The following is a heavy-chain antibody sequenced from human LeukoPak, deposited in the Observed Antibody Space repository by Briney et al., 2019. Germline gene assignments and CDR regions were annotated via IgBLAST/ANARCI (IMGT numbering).Heavy chain of an antibody. D-gene: IGHD2-8*02. Sequence: GGSRRPSCAASGFTFSSYWMSWVRQAPGKGLKWLAKIKQDGSEKYYVDSVKGRFTISRDNAKNSLYLQLNSLRAEDTAVYYCARDGGSYCTGNLCYKDGFFDYWGQGTLVTVSS. V-gene: IGHV3-7*01. CDR2: IKQDGSEK. CDR3: ARDGGSYCTGNLCYKDGFFDY. CDR1: GFTFSSYW. J-gene: IGHJ4*02.